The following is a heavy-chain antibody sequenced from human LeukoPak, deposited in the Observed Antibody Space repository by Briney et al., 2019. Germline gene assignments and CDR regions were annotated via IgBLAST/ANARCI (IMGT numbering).Heavy chain of an antibody. Sequence: GGSLRLSCAASGFTFSGSTVHWVRQASGKGLDWVGHIRTKANNYATAYAASVKGRFTISRDDSKNTAYLQMNSLKIEDTAVYYCARAVGSGPGGHFDYWGQGTLVTVSS. V-gene: IGHV3-73*01. D-gene: IGHD6-19*01. CDR2: IRTKANNYAT. CDR3: ARAVGSGPGGHFDY. CDR1: GFTFSGST. J-gene: IGHJ4*02.